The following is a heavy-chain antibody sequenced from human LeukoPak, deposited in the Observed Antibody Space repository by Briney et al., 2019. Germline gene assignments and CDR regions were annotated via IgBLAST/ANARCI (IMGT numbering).Heavy chain of an antibody. V-gene: IGHV4-59*08. J-gene: IGHJ3*02. CDR1: GGSISSYY. CDR3: ARLNITTYHDAFDI. CDR2: IYYSGST. D-gene: IGHD2/OR15-2a*01. Sequence: KPSETLSLTCTVSGGSISSYYWSWIRQPPGKGLEWIGYIYYSGSTNYNPSLKSRVTISVDTSKNQFSLKLSSVTAADTAVYYCARLNITTYHDAFDIWGQGTMVTVSS.